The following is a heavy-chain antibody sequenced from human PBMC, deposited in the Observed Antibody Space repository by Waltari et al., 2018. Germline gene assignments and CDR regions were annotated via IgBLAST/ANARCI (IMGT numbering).Heavy chain of an antibody. D-gene: IGHD2-15*01. CDR1: RYSFSTYA. Sequence: QVQLVESGSGLKKPGASVKVSCKASRYSFSTYAVNWVRQAPGQGLEWMGWINTKTGNPRYTQGFTGRFVFSFDTSVSTSYLQISSLKAEDTAVYYCAATRGCSGGTCSFEHWGQGTLVTVSS. J-gene: IGHJ4*02. CDR3: AATRGCSGGTCSFEH. V-gene: IGHV7-4-1*02. CDR2: INTKTGNP.